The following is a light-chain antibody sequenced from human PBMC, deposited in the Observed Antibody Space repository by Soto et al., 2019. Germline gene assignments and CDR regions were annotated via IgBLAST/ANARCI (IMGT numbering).Light chain of an antibody. CDR2: DAS. CDR3: HQYDNLPFT. V-gene: IGKV1-33*01. Sequence: DIEMTQSPSSLSASVGDRVTITCQASEDISNYFNCYHQKPGKAPKLLIYDASNLETGVPSRFSGSGSGTDFTFTISSLQPEDIATYYCHQYDNLPFTFGPGTKVDIK. CDR1: EDISNY. J-gene: IGKJ3*01.